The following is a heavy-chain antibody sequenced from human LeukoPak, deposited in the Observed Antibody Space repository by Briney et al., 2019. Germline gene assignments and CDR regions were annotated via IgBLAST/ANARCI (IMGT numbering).Heavy chain of an antibody. CDR1: GFTFSSYA. CDR3: VRGSSANYDT. J-gene: IGHJ5*02. Sequence: GGSLRLSCAASGFTFSSYAMCWVRQAPGKGLQWVSSITRSGDNTYYADSVKGRFTISRDNTENTLHLQVNSLRAEDTAVYYCVRGSSANYDTWGQGTLVTVSS. D-gene: IGHD4/OR15-4a*01. V-gene: IGHV3-23*01. CDR2: ITRSGDNT.